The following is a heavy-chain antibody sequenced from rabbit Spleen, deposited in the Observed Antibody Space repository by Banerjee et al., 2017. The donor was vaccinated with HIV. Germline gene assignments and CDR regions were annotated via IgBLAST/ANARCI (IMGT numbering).Heavy chain of an antibody. CDR1: GFSFSGDSY. D-gene: IGHD4-2*01. CDR3: ARDAGDGGSMPDWLDL. CDR2: IVPIFGVT. J-gene: IGHJ5*01. V-gene: IGHV1S40*01. Sequence: QSLEESGGDLVKPEGSLTLTCTASGFSFSGDSYMCWVRQAPGKGLEWIGYIVPIFGVTYYANWVNGRFTISSHHAQNTVSLQMTSLTAADTATYFCARDAGDGGSMPDWLDLWGQGTLVTVS.